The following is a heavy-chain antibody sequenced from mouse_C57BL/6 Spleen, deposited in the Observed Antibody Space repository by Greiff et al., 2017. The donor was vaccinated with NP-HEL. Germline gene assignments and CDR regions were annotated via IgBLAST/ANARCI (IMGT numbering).Heavy chain of an antibody. CDR2: IDPSDSYT. J-gene: IGHJ4*01. CDR3: ARYSNRMDD. Sequence: QVQLQQSGAELVRPGTSVKLSCKASGYTFTSYWMHWVKQMPGQGLEWIGVIDPSDSYTNYNQKFKGKATLTVDTSSSTAYMQLSSLTSEDSAVYYCARYSNRMDDWGQGTSVTVSS. D-gene: IGHD2-5*01. V-gene: IGHV1-59*01. CDR1: GYTFTSYW.